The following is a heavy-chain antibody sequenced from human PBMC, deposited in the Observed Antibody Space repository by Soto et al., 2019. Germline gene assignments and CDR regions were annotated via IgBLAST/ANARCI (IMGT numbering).Heavy chain of an antibody. V-gene: IGHV5-51*01. CDR3: ARQLYTSSSVLAY. CDR2: IYPDDSDT. Sequence: GESLKISCQGSGYIFTSYWIGWVRQLPGKGLAWMGIIYPDDSDTRYSPSFQGQVTISADKSTNTAYLQWSSLKASDNAMYYCARQLYTSSSVLAYWGQGTLVTVSS. J-gene: IGHJ4*02. CDR1: GYIFTSYW. D-gene: IGHD6-6*01.